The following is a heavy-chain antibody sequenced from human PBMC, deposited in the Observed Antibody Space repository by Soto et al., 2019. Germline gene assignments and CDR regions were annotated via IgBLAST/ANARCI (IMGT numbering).Heavy chain of an antibody. D-gene: IGHD7-27*01. CDR1: GFTFSSYT. J-gene: IGHJ4*02. CDR2: ISFSGTNI. CDR3: ARGAGDLPY. Sequence: EVQLVESGGGLVRPWGSLRLSCAASGFTFSSYTMTWVRQAPGKGLEWVSSISFSGTNIHYADSVKGRFTISRDNAKNSLYLQMNSLRAEDTAVYYCARGAGDLPYWGQGTVVTVSS. V-gene: IGHV3-21*01.